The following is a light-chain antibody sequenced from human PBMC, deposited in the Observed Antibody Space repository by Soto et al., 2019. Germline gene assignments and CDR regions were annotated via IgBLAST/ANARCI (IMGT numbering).Light chain of an antibody. J-gene: IGLJ2*01. CDR2: EVS. CDR3: SSYTSSSTVL. V-gene: IGLV2-14*01. CDR1: ASDIGAYNY. Sequence: QSALTQPASMSGSPGQSITISCAGTASDIGAYNYVSWYQQHPGKGPKLMIYEVSNRPSGVSNRFSGSKSGNTASLTISGLQAEDEADYYCSSYTSSSTVLFGGGTKLTVL.